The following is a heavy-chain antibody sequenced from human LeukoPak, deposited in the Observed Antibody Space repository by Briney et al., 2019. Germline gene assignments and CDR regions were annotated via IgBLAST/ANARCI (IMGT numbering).Heavy chain of an antibody. CDR2: IYSSGTT. J-gene: IGHJ1*01. Sequence: TPSETLSLTCTVSGDSISNYYWSWIRQPPGKGLEWIGYIYSSGTTKYHPSLKSRVTISVDMSKSQFSLKLNSVTAADTAVYYCARQLSGSNGLDNGVQGTLTTVSS. V-gene: IGHV4-59*08. D-gene: IGHD6-19*01. CDR1: GDSISNYY. CDR3: ARQLSGSNGLDN.